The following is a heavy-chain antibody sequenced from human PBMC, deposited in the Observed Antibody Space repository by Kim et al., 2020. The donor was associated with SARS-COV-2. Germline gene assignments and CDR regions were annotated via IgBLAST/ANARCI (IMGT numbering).Heavy chain of an antibody. CDR3: ARRYSSGWYKGWSFDY. V-gene: IGHV1-8*01. D-gene: IGHD6-19*01. Sequence: QTFKGRVTMTSNTSISTAYMELSSLRTEDTAVYYCARRYSSGWYKGWSFDYWGQGTLVTVSS. J-gene: IGHJ4*02.